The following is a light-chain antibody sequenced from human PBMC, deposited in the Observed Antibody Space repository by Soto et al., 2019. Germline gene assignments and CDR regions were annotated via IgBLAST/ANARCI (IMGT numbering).Light chain of an antibody. V-gene: IGKV3-15*01. CDR2: GAY. CDR1: QIVSSSY. CDR3: QPYNNWPLT. Sequence: DIVLPMSQRTMPYHPGEKATLSCRVSQIVSSSYLAWYQQKPGQAPRLLIYGAYRRATDIPARFSGSRSGPEFTLTISSLQSEDFAIYYCQPYNNWPLTFGGGTKVDIK. J-gene: IGKJ4*01.